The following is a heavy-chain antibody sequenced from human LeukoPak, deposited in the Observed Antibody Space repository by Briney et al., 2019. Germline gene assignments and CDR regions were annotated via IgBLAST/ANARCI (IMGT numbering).Heavy chain of an antibody. V-gene: IGHV1-3*01. Sequence: APVKVSCKASGYTFTSYGISWVRQAPGQRLEWMGWINAGGGDTKYSQKLQGRVTITRDTSASTAYMELSSLRSEDTAVYYCARSSSSSGYYFDYWGQGTLVTVSS. CDR3: ARSSSSSGYYFDY. CDR2: INAGGGDT. J-gene: IGHJ4*02. CDR1: GYTFTSYG. D-gene: IGHD6-6*01.